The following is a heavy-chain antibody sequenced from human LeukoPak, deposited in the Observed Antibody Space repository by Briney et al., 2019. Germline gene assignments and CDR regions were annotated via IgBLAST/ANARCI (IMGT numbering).Heavy chain of an antibody. CDR3: ARSTHGSGSYYSFDY. J-gene: IGHJ4*02. V-gene: IGHV3-11*06. CDR1: RFTFSDYY. Sequence: GGSLRLSCSASRFTFSDYYMSWIRRAPGKGLEWVSYISRSGTYKNYADSVKGRFTISRDNAKDSLYLQMNSLRAEDTAVYYCARSTHGSGSYYSFDYWGQGTLVTVSS. D-gene: IGHD3-10*01. CDR2: ISRSGTYK.